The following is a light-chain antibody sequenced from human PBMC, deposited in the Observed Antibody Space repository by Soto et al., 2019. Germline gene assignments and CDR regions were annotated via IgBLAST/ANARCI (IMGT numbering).Light chain of an antibody. V-gene: IGLV3-1*01. CDR1: KLGDKY. CDR2: EDA. J-gene: IGLJ1*01. CDR3: QTWDSSSGWV. Sequence: SYKLTQPPSVSVSPGQTATISCSGDKLGDKYACWYQQKPGQSPVLVIYEDAKRPSGIPERFSGSNSGNTATLTISGTQTMDEADYYCQTWDSSSGWVFGTGTKVTVL.